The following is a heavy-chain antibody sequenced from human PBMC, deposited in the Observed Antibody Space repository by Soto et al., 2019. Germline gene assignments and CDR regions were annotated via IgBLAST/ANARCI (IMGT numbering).Heavy chain of an antibody. Sequence: EVQLVESRGGLVKPGGSLRLSCAASGFTFSSYSMNWVRQAPGKGPEWVSSISSSSSYIYYAVSVKGRFTIATDTVKNSRYPQTNCLRSEGTAMYYWARDQPGFSYGYGFGYWGQGTMVTVSS. CDR2: ISSSSSYI. D-gene: IGHD5-18*01. J-gene: IGHJ4*02. CDR3: ARDQPGFSYGYGFGY. CDR1: GFTFSSYS. V-gene: IGHV3-21*01.